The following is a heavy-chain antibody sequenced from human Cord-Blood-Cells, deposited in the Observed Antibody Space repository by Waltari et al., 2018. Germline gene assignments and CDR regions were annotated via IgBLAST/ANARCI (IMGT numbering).Heavy chain of an antibody. CDR3: ARGRVLEYSSSSPFDY. CDR2: IIPIFGTA. Sequence: QVQLVQSGAEVKKPGSSVKVSCKASGGTFSSYAISWVRQAPGQGLEWMGGIIPIFGTANYAQKFQGRVTSTADESTSTAYMELSSLRSEDTAVYYCARGRVLEYSSSSPFDYWGQGTLVTVSS. CDR1: GGTFSSYA. J-gene: IGHJ4*02. V-gene: IGHV1-69*01. D-gene: IGHD6-6*01.